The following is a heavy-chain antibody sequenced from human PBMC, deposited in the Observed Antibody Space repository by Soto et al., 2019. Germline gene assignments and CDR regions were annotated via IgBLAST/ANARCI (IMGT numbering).Heavy chain of an antibody. CDR2: IYYSGRT. J-gene: IGHJ6*02. D-gene: IGHD3-22*01. CDR3: ARVRFYYDSSGYPWDV. Sequence: QVQLQESGPGLVKPSETLSLTCTVSGGSVSSGSYYWSWIRQPPGKGLEWIGYIYYSGRTNYNPSLKSRVTISVDTSKNQFSLKLSSVTAADTAVYYCARVRFYYDSSGYPWDVWGQGTTVTVSS. V-gene: IGHV4-61*01. CDR1: GGSVSSGSYY.